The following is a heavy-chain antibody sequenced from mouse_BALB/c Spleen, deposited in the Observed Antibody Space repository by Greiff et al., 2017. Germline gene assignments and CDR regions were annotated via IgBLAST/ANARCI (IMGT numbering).Heavy chain of an antibody. V-gene: IGHV1-7*01. J-gene: IGHJ1*01. CDR1: GYTFTSYW. Sequence: QVQLQQSGAELVKPGASVKMSCKASGYTFTSYWMHWVKQRPGQGLEWIGYINPSTGYTEYNQKFKDKATLTADKSSSTAYMQLSSLTSEDSAVYYCARLGRYRYFDDWGEGTTVTVSS. CDR2: INPSTGYT. CDR3: ARLGRYRYFDD.